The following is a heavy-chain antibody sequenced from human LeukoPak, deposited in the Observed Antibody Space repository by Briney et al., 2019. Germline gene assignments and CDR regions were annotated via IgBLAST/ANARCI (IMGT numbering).Heavy chain of an antibody. CDR1: GGSISSYY. D-gene: IGHD3-16*01. V-gene: IGHV4-59*01. CDR3: ARADLGYYGMDV. CDR2: IYYSGST. Sequence: PSETLSLTCTVSGGSISSYYWSWIRQPPGKGLEWIGYIYYSGSTNYNPSLKSRVTISVDTSKNQFSLKLSSVTAADTAVYYCARADLGYYGMDVWGQGTTVTVSS. J-gene: IGHJ6*02.